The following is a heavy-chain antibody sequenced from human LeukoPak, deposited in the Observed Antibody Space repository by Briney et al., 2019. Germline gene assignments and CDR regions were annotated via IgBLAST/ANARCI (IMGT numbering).Heavy chain of an antibody. CDR2: IYPGDSST. CDR3: ARKITYYYDVPDAFDI. Sequence: GESLKISCKGSAYSFTSYWIGWWLQLPAKGLEWMGIIYPGDSSTRYNPSLQGQVTISADKSNNHVYLKWGSLTATDTAVYSCARKITYYYDVPDAFDIWGQGTMVTVSS. V-gene: IGHV5-51*01. D-gene: IGHD3-22*01. CDR1: AYSFTSYW. J-gene: IGHJ3*02.